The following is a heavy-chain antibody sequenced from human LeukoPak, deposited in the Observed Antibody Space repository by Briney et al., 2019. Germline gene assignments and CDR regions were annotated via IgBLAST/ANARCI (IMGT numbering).Heavy chain of an antibody. J-gene: IGHJ4*02. Sequence: ASVKVSCKASGYTFTSYGISWVRQAPGQGLEWMGWISAYNGNTNYAQKLQGRVTMTTDTSTSTAYMELRSLRSDDTAVYYCATSLRHYDSSGYYWDFDYWGQGTLVTVSS. CDR2: ISAYNGNT. V-gene: IGHV1-18*01. CDR1: GYTFTSYG. D-gene: IGHD3-22*01. CDR3: ATSLRHYDSSGYYWDFDY.